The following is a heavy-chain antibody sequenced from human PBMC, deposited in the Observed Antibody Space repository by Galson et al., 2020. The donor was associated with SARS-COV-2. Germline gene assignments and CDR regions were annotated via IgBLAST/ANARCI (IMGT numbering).Heavy chain of an antibody. Sequence: ASVKVSCKASGYTFTSYGISWVRQAPGKGLEWMGWISAYNGNTNYAQKLKGRVTMTTDTSTSTAYMELRSLRSDDTAVYYCASSLLSPYYYGMDVWGQGTTVTVSS. CDR3: ASSLLSPYYYGMDV. D-gene: IGHD3-16*02. V-gene: IGHV1-18*01. J-gene: IGHJ6*02. CDR2: ISAYNGNT. CDR1: GYTFTSYG.